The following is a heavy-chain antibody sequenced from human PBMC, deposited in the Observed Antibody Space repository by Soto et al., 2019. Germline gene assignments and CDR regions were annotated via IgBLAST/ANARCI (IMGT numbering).Heavy chain of an antibody. CDR1: GGSISSSNYY. J-gene: IGHJ4*02. Sequence: PSETLSLTCSVSGGSISSSNYYWGWIRQPPGKGLEWIGYTSYSGSTYYNPSLKSRVTISVDTPKNQFSLKLNSVTAADTAVYYCARHKLLKGAYFDYWGQGTLVTVSS. CDR2: TSYSGST. D-gene: IGHD3-10*01. CDR3: ARHKLLKGAYFDY. V-gene: IGHV4-39*01.